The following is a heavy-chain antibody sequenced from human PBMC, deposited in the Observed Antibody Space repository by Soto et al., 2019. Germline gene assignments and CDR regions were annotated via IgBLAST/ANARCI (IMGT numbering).Heavy chain of an antibody. V-gene: IGHV4-59*11. D-gene: IGHD3-16*02. CDR2: IYYSGST. Sequence: FVIQSHTCTVSGGSISSLYWRWIRQPPGKGLEWIGYIYYSGSTNYNPSLKSRVTISVDTSKNQFSLKLSSVTAADTAVYYCAGGVIVKPYYFDYWGQGTLVTVSS. CDR3: AGGVIVKPYYFDY. CDR1: GGSISSLY. J-gene: IGHJ4*02.